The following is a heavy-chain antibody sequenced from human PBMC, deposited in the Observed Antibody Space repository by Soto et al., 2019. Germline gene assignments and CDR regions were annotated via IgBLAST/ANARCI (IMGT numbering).Heavy chain of an antibody. CDR2: IWDDGSKK. CDR3: ARGGDRVATIGFDYYGMDV. V-gene: IGHV3-33*01. Sequence: QVQLVESGGGVVQPGRSLRLSCAASGFTFSSYGMHWVRQAPGKGLEWVAVIWDDGSKKYYADSVKGRFTISRDNYKKTLYLQMNSLRAEDTAVYYCARGGDRVATIGFDYYGMDVWGQGTTVTVSS. CDR1: GFTFSSYG. D-gene: IGHD5-12*01. J-gene: IGHJ6*02.